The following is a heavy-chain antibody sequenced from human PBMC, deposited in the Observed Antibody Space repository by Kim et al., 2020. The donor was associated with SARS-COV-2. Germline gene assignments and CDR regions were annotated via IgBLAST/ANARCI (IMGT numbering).Heavy chain of an antibody. V-gene: IGHV1-69*13. D-gene: IGHD2-15*01. CDR2: IIPIFGTA. CDR3: ARVDCRGGSCSTPYYYGMDV. Sequence: SVKVSCKASGCTFSSYAISWVRQAPGQGLEWMGGIIPIFGTANYAQKFQGRVTITADESTSTAYMELSSLRSEDTAVYSCARVDCRGGSCSTPYYYGMDVWGQGTTVTVSS. J-gene: IGHJ6*02. CDR1: GCTFSSYA.